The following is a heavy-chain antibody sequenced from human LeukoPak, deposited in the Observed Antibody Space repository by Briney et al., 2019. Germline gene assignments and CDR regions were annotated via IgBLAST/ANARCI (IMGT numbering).Heavy chain of an antibody. J-gene: IGHJ4*02. Sequence: ASVTVSFKASGYTFTVYYMHWVRQAPGQGLEWMGWINPNSGGTNYAQNFQGRVTMTRDTYISTAYMELSRLRSDDTAVYYCARGLIQLWEGNYWGQGTLVTVSS. CDR2: INPNSGGT. CDR3: ARGLIQLWEGNY. V-gene: IGHV1-2*02. D-gene: IGHD5-18*01. CDR1: GYTFTVYY.